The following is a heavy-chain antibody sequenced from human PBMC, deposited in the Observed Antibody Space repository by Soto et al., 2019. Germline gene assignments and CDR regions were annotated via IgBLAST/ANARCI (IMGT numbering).Heavy chain of an antibody. V-gene: IGHV3-23*01. CDR3: AKDSRGFWSGYYTYVPVYY. CDR2: ISGSGGST. CDR1: GFTFSSYA. D-gene: IGHD3-3*01. J-gene: IGHJ4*02. Sequence: GGSLRLSCAASGFTFSSYAMSWVRQAPGKGLEWVSAISGSGGSTYYADSVKGRFTISRDNSKNTLYLQMNSLRAEDTAVYYCAKDSRGFWSGYYTYVPVYYWGQGTLVTVSS.